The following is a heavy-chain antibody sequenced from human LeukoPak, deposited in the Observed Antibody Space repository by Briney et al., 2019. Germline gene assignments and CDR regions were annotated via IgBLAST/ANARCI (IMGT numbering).Heavy chain of an antibody. Sequence: SVKVSCKASGGTFSSYAISWVRQAPGQGLEWMGGTIPIFGTANYAQKFQGRVTITADESTSTAYMELSSLRSEDTAVYYCARGGGNGPLADYYYGMDVWGQGTTVTASS. CDR1: GGTFSSYA. CDR2: TIPIFGTA. J-gene: IGHJ6*02. D-gene: IGHD4-23*01. CDR3: ARGGGNGPLADYYYGMDV. V-gene: IGHV1-69*13.